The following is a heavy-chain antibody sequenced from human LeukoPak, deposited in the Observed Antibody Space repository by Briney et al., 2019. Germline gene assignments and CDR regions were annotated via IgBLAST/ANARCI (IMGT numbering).Heavy chain of an antibody. Sequence: ETLSLTCAVSGYSISSGYYCSWVRPPPGKGLEWVSGISRSGPTYYTDSVKGRITISRDNSKNTLYLQMNSLRAEDTAVYYCAQGGYFTFEMWGQGTMVTVSS. CDR2: ISRSGPT. D-gene: IGHD2-2*03. V-gene: IGHV3-23*01. CDR1: GYSISSGYY. J-gene: IGHJ3*02. CDR3: AQGGYFTFEM.